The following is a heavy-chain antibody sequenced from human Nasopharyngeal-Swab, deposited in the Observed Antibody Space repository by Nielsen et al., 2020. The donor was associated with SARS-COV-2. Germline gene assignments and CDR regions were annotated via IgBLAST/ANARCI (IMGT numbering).Heavy chain of an antibody. CDR3: ARDPESGVVVPAAMREVTPFDY. V-gene: IGHV1-69*06. J-gene: IGHJ4*02. D-gene: IGHD2-2*01. CDR1: GGTFSSYA. CDR2: IIPIFGTA. Sequence: KVSCKASGGTFSSYAISWVRQAPGQGLEWMGGIIPIFGTANYAQKFQGRVTITADKSTSTAYMELSSLRSEDTAVYYCARDPESGVVVPAAMREVTPFDYWGQGTLVTVSS.